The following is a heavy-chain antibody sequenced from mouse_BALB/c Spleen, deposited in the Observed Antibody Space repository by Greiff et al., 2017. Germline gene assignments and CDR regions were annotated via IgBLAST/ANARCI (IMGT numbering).Heavy chain of an antibody. CDR2: ISSGGST. V-gene: IGHV5-6-5*01. Sequence: EVKLVESGGGLVKPGGSLKLSCAASGFTFSSYAMSWVRQTPEKRLEWVESISSGGSTYYPDSVKGRFTISRDNARNILYLQMSSLRSEDTAMYYCAREDDYGTYFDYWGQGTTLTVSS. D-gene: IGHD2-4*01. J-gene: IGHJ2*01. CDR1: GFTFSSYA. CDR3: AREDDYGTYFDY.